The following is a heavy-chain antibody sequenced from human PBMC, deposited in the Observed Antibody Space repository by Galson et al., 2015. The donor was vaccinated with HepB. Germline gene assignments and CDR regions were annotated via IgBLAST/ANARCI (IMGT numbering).Heavy chain of an antibody. J-gene: IGHJ3*02. CDR3: ARDTQLRRGAFDI. D-gene: IGHD1-7*01. Sequence: SLRLSCAASGFTFSSYAMSWVRQAPGKGLEWVSAISGSSSYIYYADSVKGRFTISRDNAKNSLYLQMNSLRAEDTAVYYCARDTQLRRGAFDIWGQGTMVTVSS. CDR2: ISGSSSYI. CDR1: GFTFSSYA. V-gene: IGHV3-21*01.